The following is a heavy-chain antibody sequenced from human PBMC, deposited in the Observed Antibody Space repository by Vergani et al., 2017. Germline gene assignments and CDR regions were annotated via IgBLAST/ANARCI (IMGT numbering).Heavy chain of an antibody. CDR1: GFTFSSYG. J-gene: IGHJ3*02. Sequence: QVQLVESGGGVVQPGRSLRLSCAASGFTFSSYGMHWVRQAPGQGLEWVAVISYDGSNKYYADSVKGRFTISRDNSKNTLYLQMNSLRAEDTAVYYCAKEHDRIAGSWGLVHAFDIWGQGTMVTVSS. V-gene: IGHV3-30*18. D-gene: IGHD6-13*01. CDR3: AKEHDRIAGSWGLVHAFDI. CDR2: ISYDGSNK.